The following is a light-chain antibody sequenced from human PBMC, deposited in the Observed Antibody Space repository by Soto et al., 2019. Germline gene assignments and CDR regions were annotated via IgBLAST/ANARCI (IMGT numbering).Light chain of an antibody. CDR1: HIVLNSGDNKNY. V-gene: IGKV4-1*01. CDR3: QQYYSSPPT. Sequence: TQSPYSLAVSLGERATTNCKSSHIVLNSGDNKNYLSWYQQRPGQPPKLLFYWASTRESGVPDRFSGSGSGRHFTLTITSLQAEDVAVYFCQQYYSSPPTFGQGTKVDI. J-gene: IGKJ1*01. CDR2: WAS.